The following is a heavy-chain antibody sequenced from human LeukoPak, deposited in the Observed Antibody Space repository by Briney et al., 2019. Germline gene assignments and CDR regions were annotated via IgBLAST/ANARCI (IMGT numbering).Heavy chain of an antibody. CDR3: ARQAYGDYGGRFYYFDY. Sequence: PSETLSLTCTVSGGSISSYFWSWIRQPPGKGLEWIGYIYYSGSTNYNPSLKSRVTISVDTSKNQCSLKLSSGAAADAAVYYCARQAYGDYGGRFYYFDYWGQGTLVTVSS. J-gene: IGHJ4*02. CDR1: GGSISSYF. D-gene: IGHD4-17*01. CDR2: IYYSGST. V-gene: IGHV4-59*08.